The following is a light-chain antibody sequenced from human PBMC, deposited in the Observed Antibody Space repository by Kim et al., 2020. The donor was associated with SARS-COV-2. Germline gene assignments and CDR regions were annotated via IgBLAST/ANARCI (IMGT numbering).Light chain of an antibody. V-gene: IGKV1-5*03. J-gene: IGKJ4*01. CDR2: KAS. CDR3: QQYNSYPLT. Sequence: ASVGERVPIPCRASQSISSWLAWYQQKPGKAPKLLIYKASSLESGVPSRFSGSGSGTEFTLTISSLQPDDFATYYCQQYNSYPLTFGGGTKVEIK. CDR1: QSISSW.